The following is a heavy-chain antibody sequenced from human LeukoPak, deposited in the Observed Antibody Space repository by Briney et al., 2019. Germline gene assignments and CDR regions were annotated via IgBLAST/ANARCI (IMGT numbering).Heavy chain of an antibody. CDR2: INAGNGNT. CDR3: ARDSRHLSVGAPYYYYGMDV. Sequence: ASVKVSCKASGYTFTSYAMHWVRQAPGQRLEWMGWINAGNGNTKYSQKFQGRVTITRDTSASTAYMELSSLRSDDTAVYYCARDSRHLSVGAPYYYYGMDVWGQGTTVTVSS. CDR1: GYTFTSYA. J-gene: IGHJ6*02. D-gene: IGHD1-26*01. V-gene: IGHV1-3*01.